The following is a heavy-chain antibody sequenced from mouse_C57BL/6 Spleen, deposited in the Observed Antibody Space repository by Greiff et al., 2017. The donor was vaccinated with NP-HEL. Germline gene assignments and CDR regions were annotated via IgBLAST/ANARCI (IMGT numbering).Heavy chain of an antibody. D-gene: IGHD2-2*01. Sequence: EVQVVESGGGLVKPGGSLKLSCAASGFTFSSYAMSWVRQTPEKRLEWVATISDGGSYTYYPDNVKGRFTISRDNAKNNLYLQMSHLKSEDTAMYYCARGYGYDEGYFDVWGTGTTVTVSS. CDR1: GFTFSSYA. CDR2: ISDGGSYT. J-gene: IGHJ1*03. V-gene: IGHV5-4*01. CDR3: ARGYGYDEGYFDV.